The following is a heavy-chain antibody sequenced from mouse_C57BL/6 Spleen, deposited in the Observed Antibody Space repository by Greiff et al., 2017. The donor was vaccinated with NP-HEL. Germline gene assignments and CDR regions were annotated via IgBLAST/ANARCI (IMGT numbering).Heavy chain of an antibody. Sequence: EVQLQESGPGLVKPSQSLSLTCSVTGYSITSGYYWNWIRQFPGNKLEWMGYISYDGSNNYNPSLKNRISITRDTSKNQFFLKLNSVTTEDTATYYGARGDYDGFDYWGQGTTLTVSS. V-gene: IGHV3-6*01. D-gene: IGHD2-4*01. J-gene: IGHJ2*01. CDR2: ISYDGSN. CDR1: GYSITSGYY. CDR3: ARGDYDGFDY.